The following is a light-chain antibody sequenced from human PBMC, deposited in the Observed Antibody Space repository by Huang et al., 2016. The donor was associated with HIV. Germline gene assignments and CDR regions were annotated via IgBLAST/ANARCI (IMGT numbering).Light chain of an antibody. CDR1: QDISNY. CDR3: QKYNSAPRT. J-gene: IGKJ1*01. Sequence: DIQMTQSPSSLSASVGDSVTITCRASQDISNYLAWYQQKPGKVPKLLIYCSSTLQSGVPSRFSGSGSGTDFTLTISSLQPEDVATYYCQKYNSAPRTFGQGTKVEIK. V-gene: IGKV1-27*01. CDR2: CSS.